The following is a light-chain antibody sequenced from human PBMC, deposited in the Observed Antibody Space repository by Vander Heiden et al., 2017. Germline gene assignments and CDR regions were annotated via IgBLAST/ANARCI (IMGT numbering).Light chain of an antibody. CDR1: QSISSY. CDR2: AAS. J-gene: IGKJ1*01. Sequence: DIQMPQSPSSLSASVGDRVTITCRASQSISSYLKWYQQKPGNAPTLLFYAASRLKSVVQSRCSSGGAGADFTLTISRQQPEDFANYCWQQSFRTPRTFGQGTKVEIK. CDR3: QQSFRTPRT. V-gene: IGKV1-39*01.